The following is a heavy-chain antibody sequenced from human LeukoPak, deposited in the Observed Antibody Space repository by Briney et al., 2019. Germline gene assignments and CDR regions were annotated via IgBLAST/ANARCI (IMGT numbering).Heavy chain of an antibody. CDR1: GGSFSGYY. J-gene: IGHJ4*02. CDR2: INHSGST. CDR3: ARHYDSSGSGFWGFDY. V-gene: IGHV4-34*01. Sequence: SETLSLTCAVYGGSFSGYYWSWIRQPPGKGLEWIGEINHSGSTNYNPSLKSRVTISVDTSKNQFSLKLSSVTAADTAVYYCARHYDSSGSGFWGFDYWGQGTLVTVSS. D-gene: IGHD3-22*01.